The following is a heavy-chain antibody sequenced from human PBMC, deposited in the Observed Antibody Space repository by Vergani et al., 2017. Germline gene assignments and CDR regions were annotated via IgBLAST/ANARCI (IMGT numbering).Heavy chain of an antibody. J-gene: IGHJ4*02. CDR3: ARDVLTTDY. CDR2: INPNSGGT. CDR1: GYTLTELS. Sequence: QVQLVQSGAEVKKPGASVKVSCKVSGYTLTELSMHWVRQAPGKGLEWMGWINPNSGGTNYAQKFQGRVTMTRDTSISTAYMELSRLRSDDTAVYYCARDVLTTDYWGQGTLVTVSS. V-gene: IGHV1-2*02. D-gene: IGHD4-11*01.